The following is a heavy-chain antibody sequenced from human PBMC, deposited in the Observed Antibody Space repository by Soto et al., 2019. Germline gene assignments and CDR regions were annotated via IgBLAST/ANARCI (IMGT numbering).Heavy chain of an antibody. CDR1: GGTFSSYT. D-gene: IGHD6-6*01. J-gene: IGHJ3*02. Sequence: QVQLVQSGAEVQKPGSSVKVSCKASGGTFSSYTISWVRQAPGQGLEWMGRIIPILGIANYAQKFQGRVTITADKSTSTAYMELSSRRSEDTAVYYCARAFSSIAALGAFDIWGQGTMVTVSS. CDR3: ARAFSSIAALGAFDI. CDR2: IIPILGIA. V-gene: IGHV1-69*02.